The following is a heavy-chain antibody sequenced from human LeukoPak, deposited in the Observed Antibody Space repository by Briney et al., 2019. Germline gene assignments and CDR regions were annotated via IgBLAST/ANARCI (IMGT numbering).Heavy chain of an antibody. J-gene: IGHJ4*02. CDR1: GGPISSYY. V-gene: IGHV4-59*08. CDR2: IYYSGST. D-gene: IGHD2-15*01. CDR3: ARRGYCSGGSCYSFDY. Sequence: PSETLSLTCTVSGGPISSYYWSWIRPPPGKGLEWIGYIYYSGSTNYTPSLKSRVTISVDTSKHQFSLKLSSVTAADTAVYYCARRGYCSGGSCYSFDYWGQGTLVTVSS.